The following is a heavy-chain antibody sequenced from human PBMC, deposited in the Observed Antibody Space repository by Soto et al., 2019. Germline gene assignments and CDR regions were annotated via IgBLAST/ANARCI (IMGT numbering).Heavy chain of an antibody. CDR1: GFTFSGYA. D-gene: IGHD3-22*01. CDR3: AKDGNPRPYYYDRSALDAFDI. V-gene: IGHV3-23*01. CDR2: ISGSGGST. Sequence: PGGSLRLSCAASGFTFSGYAMSWVRQAPGKGLEWVSAISGSGGSTYYADSVKGRFTISRDNSKNTLYLQMNSLRAEDTAVYYCAKDGNPRPYYYDRSALDAFDIWGQGTMVTVSS. J-gene: IGHJ3*02.